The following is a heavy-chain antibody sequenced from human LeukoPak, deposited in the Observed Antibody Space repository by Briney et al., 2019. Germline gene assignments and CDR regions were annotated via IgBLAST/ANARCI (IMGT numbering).Heavy chain of an antibody. Sequence: SVKVSCKASGGTFSSYAISWVRQAPGQGLEWMGGIIPIFGTANYAQKFQGRVTITADESTSTAHMELSSLRSEDTAVYYCARGSQDGYNLDYWGQGTLVTVSS. D-gene: IGHD5-24*01. CDR2: IIPIFGTA. V-gene: IGHV1-69*13. J-gene: IGHJ4*02. CDR1: GGTFSSYA. CDR3: ARGSQDGYNLDY.